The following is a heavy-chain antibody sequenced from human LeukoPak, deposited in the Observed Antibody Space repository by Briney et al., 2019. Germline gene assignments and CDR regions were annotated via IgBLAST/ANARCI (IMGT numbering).Heavy chain of an antibody. CDR3: ARDYRRELDAFDI. V-gene: IGHV1-69*04. CDR1: GGTFSSYA. CDR2: IIPILGIA. Sequence: SVKVSCKASGGTFSSYAISWVRQAPGQGLEWMGRIIPILGIANYAQQFQGSVTITADKSTSTAYMELSSLRSEDTAVFFCARDYRRELDAFDIWGERTMVTVSS. D-gene: IGHD1-26*01. J-gene: IGHJ3*02.